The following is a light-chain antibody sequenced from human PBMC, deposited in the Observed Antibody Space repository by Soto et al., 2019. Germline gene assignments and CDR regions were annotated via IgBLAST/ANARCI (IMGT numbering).Light chain of an antibody. J-gene: IGKJ1*01. CDR3: QQYGSSPPWT. V-gene: IGKV3-20*01. CDR1: QSVGSSY. CDR2: GAS. Sequence: EIVMTQSPATLSVSPGERVTLSCRASQSVGSSYLAWYQQKPGQAPRLLIYGASSRATGIPDRFSGSGSGTDFTLTISRLEPEDFAVYYCQQYGSSPPWTFGQGTKVDIK.